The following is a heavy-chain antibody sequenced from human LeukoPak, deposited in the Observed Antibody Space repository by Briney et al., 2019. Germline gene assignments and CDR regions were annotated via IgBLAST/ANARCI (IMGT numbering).Heavy chain of an antibody. CDR1: GFTFSDFY. CDR3: SRDPRHNDY. CDR2: ISGSAHDV. J-gene: IGHJ4*02. Sequence: GGSLRLSCAASGFTFSDFYMTWIRQAPGKGLELLSYISGSAHDVNYIDSVRGRFTISRDNAKNSLYLHMNSLTVEDTAVYYCSRDPRHNDYWGQGTLVTVSS. V-gene: IGHV3-11*01.